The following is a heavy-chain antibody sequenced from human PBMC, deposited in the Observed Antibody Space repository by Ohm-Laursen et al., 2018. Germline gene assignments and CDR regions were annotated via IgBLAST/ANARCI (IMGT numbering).Heavy chain of an antibody. V-gene: IGHV3-9*01. J-gene: IGHJ5*02. Sequence: SLRLSCSASGFTFGDYGLHWVRQAPGKGLEWVSSITWDSGSIGYADSVEGRFTVSRDNARNSLYLQMNSLRSEDTALYYCAKDSGGRTQQVAEKGIDLWGQGTLVTVSS. CDR2: ITWDSGSI. CDR3: AKDSGGRTQQVAEKGIDL. D-gene: IGHD6-13*01. CDR1: GFTFGDYG.